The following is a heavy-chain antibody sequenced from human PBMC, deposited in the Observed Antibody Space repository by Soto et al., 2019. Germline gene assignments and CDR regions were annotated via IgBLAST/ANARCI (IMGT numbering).Heavy chain of an antibody. V-gene: IGHV3-7*02. CDR1: GFIFSSTW. CDR3: ARHGDYVFDY. CDR2: IKKDGSTQ. D-gene: IGHD4-17*01. J-gene: IGHJ4*02. Sequence: EVQLVESGGGLVQPGGSLRLSCAASGFIFSSTWMGWVRQAPGKGLEWVANIKKDGSTQYYVDSVRGRFTISRDNDRNSVFLQMNSLTAEDSAVYYCARHGDYVFDYWGQGSLVTVSS.